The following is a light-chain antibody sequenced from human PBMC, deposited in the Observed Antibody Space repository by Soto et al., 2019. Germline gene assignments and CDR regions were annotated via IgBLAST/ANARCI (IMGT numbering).Light chain of an antibody. CDR2: GAS. Sequence: ETVMTQSPATLSVSVGERATLSCRASQSVNSNLAWYQQKLGQAPRLLIFGASTRATGIPARFSGSGSGTEFSLTINSLQSEDFAVYYCQEYNTWPWTFGQGTKVDIK. CDR3: QEYNTWPWT. J-gene: IGKJ1*01. V-gene: IGKV3-15*01. CDR1: QSVNSN.